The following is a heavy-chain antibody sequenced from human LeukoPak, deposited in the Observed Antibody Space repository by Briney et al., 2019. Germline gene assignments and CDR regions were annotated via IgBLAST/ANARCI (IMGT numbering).Heavy chain of an antibody. V-gene: IGHV3-23*01. D-gene: IGHD3-22*01. J-gene: IGHJ4*02. CDR1: GFTFSSYA. CDR2: ISGSGGST. CDR3: ARDADISDHYLYFDY. Sequence: GGSLRLSCAASGFTFSSYAMSWVRQAPGKGLEWVSAISGSGGSTYYADSVKGRFTISRDNSKNTLYLQMNSLRAEDTAVYYCARDADISDHYLYFDYWGQGALVTVSS.